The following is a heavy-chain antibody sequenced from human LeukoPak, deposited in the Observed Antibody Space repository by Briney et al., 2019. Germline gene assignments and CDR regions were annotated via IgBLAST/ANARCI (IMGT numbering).Heavy chain of an antibody. V-gene: IGHV4-4*07. CDR2: IYTSGGT. D-gene: IGHD2-15*01. CDR1: GGPISSYY. Sequence: SETLSLTCTVSGGPISSYYWSWIRQPAGKGLEWIGRIYTSGGTTYNPSLQSRVTMSVDTSKNQFSLKLSSVTAADTAVYYCARGGGPNDAFDIWGQGTMVTVSS. CDR3: ARGGGPNDAFDI. J-gene: IGHJ3*02.